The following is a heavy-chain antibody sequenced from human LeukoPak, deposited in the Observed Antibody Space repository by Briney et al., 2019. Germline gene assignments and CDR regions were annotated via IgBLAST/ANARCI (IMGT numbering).Heavy chain of an antibody. CDR1: GFTFSSYS. CDR2: ISSSSRYI. V-gene: IGHV3-21*01. D-gene: IGHD3-22*01. J-gene: IGHJ4*02. CDR3: AKDRGYYDSSGLFDY. Sequence: GGSLRLSCAASGFTFSSYSMNWVRQAPGKGLEWVSSISSSSRYIYYADSVKGRFTISRDNAKNSLYLQMNSLRAEDTAVYYCAKDRGYYDSSGLFDYWGQGTLVTVSS.